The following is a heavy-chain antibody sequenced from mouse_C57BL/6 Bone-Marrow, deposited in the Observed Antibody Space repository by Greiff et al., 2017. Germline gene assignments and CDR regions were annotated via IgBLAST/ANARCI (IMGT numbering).Heavy chain of an antibody. D-gene: IGHD1-1*01. J-gene: IGHJ4*01. CDR2: IDPEDGET. V-gene: IGHV14-2*01. CDR3: ARDSYYYGSSYAMDY. Sequence: VQLKQSGAELVKPGASVKLSCTASGFNIKDYYMPWVKQRTEQGLEWIGRIDPEDGETKYAPKFQGKATITADTSSNTAYLQLSSLTSEDTAVYYCARDSYYYGSSYAMDYWGQGTSVTVSS. CDR1: GFNIKDYY.